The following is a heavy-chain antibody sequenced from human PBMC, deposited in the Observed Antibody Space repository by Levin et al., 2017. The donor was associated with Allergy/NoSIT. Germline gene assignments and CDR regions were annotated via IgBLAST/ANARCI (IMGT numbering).Heavy chain of an antibody. Sequence: PGGSLRLSCAASGFTFSNAWMSWVRQAPGKGLEWVGRIKSKTDGGTTDYAAPVKGRFTISRDDSKNTLYLQMNSLKTEDTAVYYCTTESATQERKDTAMVDYYYYYGMDVWGQGTTVTVSS. J-gene: IGHJ6*02. V-gene: IGHV3-15*01. CDR1: GFTFSNAW. CDR2: IKSKTDGGTT. D-gene: IGHD5-18*01. CDR3: TTESATQERKDTAMVDYYYYYGMDV.